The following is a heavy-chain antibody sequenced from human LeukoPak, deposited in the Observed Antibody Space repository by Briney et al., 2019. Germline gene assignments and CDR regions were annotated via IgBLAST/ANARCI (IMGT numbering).Heavy chain of an antibody. CDR3: AKRSLTFMITFGGVIVKEVSLGEDFDY. CDR1: GFTFSSYS. CDR2: ISSSSSYI. V-gene: IGHV3-21*01. D-gene: IGHD3-16*02. Sequence: PGGSLRLSCAASGFTFSSYSMNWVRQAPGKGLEWVSSISSSSSYIYYADSVKGRFTISRDNSKNTLYLQMNSLRAEDTAVYYCAKRSLTFMITFGGVIVKEVSLGEDFDYWGQGTLVTVSS. J-gene: IGHJ4*02.